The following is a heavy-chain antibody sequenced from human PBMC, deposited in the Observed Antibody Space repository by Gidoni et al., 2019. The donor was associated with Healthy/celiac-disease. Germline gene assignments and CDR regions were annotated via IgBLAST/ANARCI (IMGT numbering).Heavy chain of an antibody. V-gene: IGHV3-21*01. CDR2: ISSSSSYI. CDR3: ARDESTVTSYYYYYGMDV. CDR1: GFTFSSYS. D-gene: IGHD4-17*01. J-gene: IGHJ6*02. Sequence: EVQLVESGGGLVKPGGSLRLSCAASGFTFSSYSMTWVRQAPGKGLEWVSSISSSSSYIYYADSVKGRFTISRDNAKNSLYLQMNSLRAEDTAVYYCARDESTVTSYYYYYGMDVWGQGTTVTVSS.